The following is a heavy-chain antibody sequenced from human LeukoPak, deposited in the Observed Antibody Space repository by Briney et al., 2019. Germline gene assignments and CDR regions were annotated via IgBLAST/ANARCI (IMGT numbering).Heavy chain of an antibody. J-gene: IGHJ4*02. D-gene: IGHD6-13*01. Sequence: ASVKVSCKASGYTFTGYYMHWVRQAPGQGLEWMGWINPNSGGTNYAQKFQGRVTMTRDTSISTAYMELSRLRSDDTAVYYCARERVEAAAGTSEYYFDYWGQGTLVTVSS. CDR3: ARERVEAAAGTSEYYFDY. CDR2: INPNSGGT. V-gene: IGHV1-2*02. CDR1: GYTFTGYY.